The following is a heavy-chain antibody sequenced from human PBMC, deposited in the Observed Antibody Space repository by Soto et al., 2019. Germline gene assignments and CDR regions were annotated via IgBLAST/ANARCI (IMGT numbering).Heavy chain of an antibody. J-gene: IGHJ5*02. Sequence: SQTLSLTCAISGSSVSSNIAAWNCIRQSPSRGLEWLGRTYYRSKWYNDYAVSVKSRITINPDTSKNQFSLQLNSVTPEDTAVYYCASGANWFDPWGQGTLVTVSS. CDR3: ASGANWFDP. CDR2: TYYRSKWYN. CDR1: GSSVSSNIAA. V-gene: IGHV6-1*01. D-gene: IGHD3-16*01.